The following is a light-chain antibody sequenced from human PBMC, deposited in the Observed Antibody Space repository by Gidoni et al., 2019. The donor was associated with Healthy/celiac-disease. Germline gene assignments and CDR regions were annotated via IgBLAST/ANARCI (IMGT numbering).Light chain of an antibody. J-gene: IGKJ4*01. CDR3: QQYGSSPLT. Sequence: IVLTQSPGTLSFSPGERATLSCRASQSVSSSYLAWYQQKPGQAPRLLIYGTSSSATGIPDRFSGSGSETDFTLTSSRLEPEDFAVYYCQQYGSSPLTFGGXTKVEIK. V-gene: IGKV3-20*01. CDR1: QSVSSSY. CDR2: GTS.